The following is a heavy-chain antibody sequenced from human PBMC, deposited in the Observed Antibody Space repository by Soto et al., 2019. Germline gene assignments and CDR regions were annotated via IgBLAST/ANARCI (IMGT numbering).Heavy chain of an antibody. CDR2: ISAYNGNT. CDR1: GDTFTSYG. J-gene: IGHJ2*01. V-gene: IGHV1-18*01. Sequence: EASVKVSCKASGDTFTSYGISWVRQAPGQGLEWMGWISAYNGNTNYAQKLQGRVTMTTDTSTSTAYMELRSLRSDDTAVYYCARGDYYDSSGYYHWYFDLWGRGTLVTVSS. CDR3: ARGDYYDSSGYYHWYFDL. D-gene: IGHD3-22*01.